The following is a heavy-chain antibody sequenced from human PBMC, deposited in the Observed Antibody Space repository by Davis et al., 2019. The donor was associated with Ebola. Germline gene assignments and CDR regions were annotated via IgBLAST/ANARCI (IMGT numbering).Heavy chain of an antibody. CDR3: ARDQGGLTR. D-gene: IGHD2-15*01. J-gene: IGHJ4*02. Sequence: PSETLSLTCTVSGGSISSYYWSWIRQPPGKGLEWIGYIYYSGSTNYNPSLKSRVTISVDTSKNQFSLKLSSVTAADTAVYYCARDQGGLTRWGQGTLVTVSS. CDR2: IYYSGST. CDR1: GGSISSYY. V-gene: IGHV4-59*01.